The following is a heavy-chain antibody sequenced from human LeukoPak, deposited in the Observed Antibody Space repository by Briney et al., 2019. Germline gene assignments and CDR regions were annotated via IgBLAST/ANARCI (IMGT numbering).Heavy chain of an antibody. CDR3: AREVNYYDSSGPFDY. CDR2: IYYSGST. Sequence: PSETLSLTCTVSGGSISSYYWSWIRQPPGKGLEWIGYIYYSGSTNYNPSLKSRVTISVDTSKNQFSLKLSSVTAADTAVYYCAREVNYYDSSGPFDYWGQGTLVTVSS. J-gene: IGHJ4*02. CDR1: GGSISSYY. D-gene: IGHD3-22*01. V-gene: IGHV4-59*01.